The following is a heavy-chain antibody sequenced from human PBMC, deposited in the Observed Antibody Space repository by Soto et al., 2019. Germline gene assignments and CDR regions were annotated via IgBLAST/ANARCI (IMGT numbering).Heavy chain of an antibody. CDR2: ISAYNGNT. Sequence: QVQLVQSGAEVKKPGASVKVSCKASGYTFTSYGISWVRQAPGQGLEWMGWISAYNGNTNYAQKRQGRGTMTTDTSTSTAYMELRSLRSDDTAVYYCARMGRITIFGVANNWFDPWGQGTLVTVSS. CDR3: ARMGRITIFGVANNWFDP. J-gene: IGHJ5*02. CDR1: GYTFTSYG. V-gene: IGHV1-18*01. D-gene: IGHD3-3*01.